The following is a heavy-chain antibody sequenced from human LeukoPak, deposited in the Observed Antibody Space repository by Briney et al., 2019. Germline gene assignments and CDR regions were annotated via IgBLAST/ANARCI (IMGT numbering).Heavy chain of an antibody. CDR1: GYTFTGYY. D-gene: IGHD2-21*01. Sequence: ASVKVSCKASGYTFTGYYMHWVRQAPGQGLEWMGWINPNSGGTNYAQKFQGRVTMTRDTSISTAYMELSRLRSDDTAVYYCARAWGLGPEGAFDIWGQGTMVTVSS. CDR2: INPNSGGT. CDR3: ARAWGLGPEGAFDI. V-gene: IGHV1-2*02. J-gene: IGHJ3*02.